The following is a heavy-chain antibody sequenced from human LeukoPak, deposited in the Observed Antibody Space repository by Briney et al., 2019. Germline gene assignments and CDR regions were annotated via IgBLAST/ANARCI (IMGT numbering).Heavy chain of an antibody. V-gene: IGHV3-30*03. CDR2: ISYDGINK. Sequence: GGSLRLSCAASGFTFGNYGMHWVRQAPGKGLEWVAVISYDGINKYYADSVKGRFTLSRDNSKNTLYLQMNSLRAEDTAVFHCARDASDFAYFDYWGQGTLVTVSS. CDR1: GFTFGNYG. CDR3: ARDASDFAYFDY. J-gene: IGHJ4*02. D-gene: IGHD2-21*01.